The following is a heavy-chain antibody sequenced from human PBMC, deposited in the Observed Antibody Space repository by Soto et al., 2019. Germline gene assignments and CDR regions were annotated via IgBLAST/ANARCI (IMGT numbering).Heavy chain of an antibody. J-gene: IGHJ4*02. CDR3: ASTLQYCTSTITYPWGRFDY. V-gene: IGHV3-48*02. D-gene: IGHD2-2*01. CDR1: GFTFSDYA. CDR2: ISSSSSSI. Sequence: EVQLVESGGGLVQPGGSLRLSCAASGFTFSDYALNWVRQAPGEGLEWSSYISSSSSSIYFEDSLKGRFTISRDNAKNALYLQMNSLRDEDTAVYYCASTLQYCTSTITYPWGRFDYWGQGTLVTVSS.